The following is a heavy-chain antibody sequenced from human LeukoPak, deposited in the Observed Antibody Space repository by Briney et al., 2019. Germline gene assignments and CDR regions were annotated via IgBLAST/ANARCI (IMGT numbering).Heavy chain of an antibody. V-gene: IGHV3-30*02. CDR3: ARSYGSGTIQH. CDR2: IQYHGRDK. CDR1: GFTFRTSG. D-gene: IGHD3-10*01. Sequence: GGSLRLSCAASGFTFRTSGMHWVRQAPGKGLEWVAFIQYHGRDKYYADSVKGRFTISRDNSKNTLYMEVNSLRAEDTAVYYCARSYGSGTIQHWGQGTLVTVSS. J-gene: IGHJ1*01.